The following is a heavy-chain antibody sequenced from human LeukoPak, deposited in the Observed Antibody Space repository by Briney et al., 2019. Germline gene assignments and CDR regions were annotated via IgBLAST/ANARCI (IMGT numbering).Heavy chain of an antibody. CDR2: IWYDGSNE. D-gene: IGHD6-13*01. CDR3: AKEYGQKAAAGTVFDY. Sequence: PGGSLRLSCAASGFTFRSHGMHWVRQAPGKGLEWVAGIWYDGSNEDYADSVKGRFTISRDNSKNTLYLQMNSLRAEDTAVYYCAKEYGQKAAAGTVFDYWGQGTLVTVSS. CDR1: GFTFRSHG. V-gene: IGHV3-33*06. J-gene: IGHJ4*02.